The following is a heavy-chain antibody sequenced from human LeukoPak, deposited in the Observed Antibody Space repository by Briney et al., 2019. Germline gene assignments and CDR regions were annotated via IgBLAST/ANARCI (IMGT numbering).Heavy chain of an antibody. CDR3: ARDPGCCPFDY. V-gene: IGHV3-48*03. Sequence: GGSLRLSCAASGFTFSSYEMNWVRQAPGKGLEWVSYISSSGSTIYYADSVKGRFTISRGNAKNSLYLQMNSLRAEDTAVYYCARDPGCCPFDYWGQGTLVTVSS. CDR2: ISSSGSTI. D-gene: IGHD2-8*01. CDR1: GFTFSSYE. J-gene: IGHJ4*02.